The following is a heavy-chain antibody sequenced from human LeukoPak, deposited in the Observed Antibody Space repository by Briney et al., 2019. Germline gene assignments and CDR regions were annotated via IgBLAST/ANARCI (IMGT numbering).Heavy chain of an antibody. CDR2: ISSSGGNT. Sequence: GGSLRLSCAASGFTFSDSAMTWVRQVPGKGLEWVSLISSSGGNTYYADSAKGRFTISRDNSKNTLSLQMNSLRAEDTAVYYCARPLSAASGTDFHYWGQGTLVTVSS. CDR3: ARPLSAASGTDFHY. V-gene: IGHV3-23*01. CDR1: GFTFSDSA. J-gene: IGHJ4*02. D-gene: IGHD6-13*01.